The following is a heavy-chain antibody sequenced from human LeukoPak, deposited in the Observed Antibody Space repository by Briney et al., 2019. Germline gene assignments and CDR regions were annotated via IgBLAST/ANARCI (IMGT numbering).Heavy chain of an antibody. D-gene: IGHD6-13*01. Sequence: GGSLKLSCAASGFTFSGSAMHWVRQASGKGLEWVGRIRSKANSYATAYAASVKGRFTISRDDSKNTAYLQMNSLKTEDTAVYYCTRHSGIAAAGTPVGAYGIDVWGQGTTVTVSS. V-gene: IGHV3-73*01. CDR2: IRSKANSYAT. J-gene: IGHJ6*02. CDR1: GFTFSGSA. CDR3: TRHSGIAAAGTPVGAYGIDV.